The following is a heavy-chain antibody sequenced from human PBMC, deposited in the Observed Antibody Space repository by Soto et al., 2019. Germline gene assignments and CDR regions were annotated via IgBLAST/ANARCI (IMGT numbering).Heavy chain of an antibody. J-gene: IGHJ5*02. CDR2: ISAYNGNT. Sequence: EASVKVSCKASGYTFTSYGISWVRQAPGQGLEWMGWISAYNGNTNYAQKLQGRVTMTTDTSTSTAYMELRSLRSDDTAVYYCARDRIQDLGWSIAVAGAWFDPWGQGTLVTVSS. CDR1: GYTFTSYG. CDR3: ARDRIQDLGWSIAVAGAWFDP. D-gene: IGHD6-19*01. V-gene: IGHV1-18*01.